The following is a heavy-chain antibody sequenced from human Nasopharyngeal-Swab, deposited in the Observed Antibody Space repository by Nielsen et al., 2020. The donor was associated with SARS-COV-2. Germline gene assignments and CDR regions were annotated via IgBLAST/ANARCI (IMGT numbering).Heavy chain of an antibody. D-gene: IGHD3-3*01. CDR2: ITSDGDTT. V-gene: IGHV3-43D*03. J-gene: IGHJ4*02. CDR3: AKPTIFGAEIDY. Sequence: GESLKISCAASGFTFHDFAMHWVRQAPGKGLEWVSLITSDGDTTLYADSVTGRFTISRDNSRNSLYLQMNSLRLEDTAFYYCAKPTIFGAEIDYWGQGTLVTVSS. CDR1: GFTFHDFA.